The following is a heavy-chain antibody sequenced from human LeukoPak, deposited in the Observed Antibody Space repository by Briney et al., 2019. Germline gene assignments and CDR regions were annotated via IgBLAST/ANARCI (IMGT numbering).Heavy chain of an antibody. CDR2: IFYSGST. J-gene: IGHJ5*02. CDR1: GGSISSSSFY. CDR3: ARQGYISGQGFRNNWFDP. D-gene: IGHD6-19*01. Sequence: NTSETLSLTCTVSGGSISSSSFYWGWIRQPPGKGLEWIGTIFYSGSTYYNPSLRSRVTMSVDTSKNQFSLRLSSVTAADTAVYYCARQGYISGQGFRNNWFDPWGQGSLVTVSS. V-gene: IGHV4-39*01.